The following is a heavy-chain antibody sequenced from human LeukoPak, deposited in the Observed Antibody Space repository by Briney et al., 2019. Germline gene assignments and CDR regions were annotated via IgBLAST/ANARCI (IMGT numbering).Heavy chain of an antibody. Sequence: PSETLSPTSAVYGGSFSGYYWSWIRQPPGKWLEWIGEINHSGSTNYNPSIKSRVTISVDTSKTQLSLNLTSVTGVDTAVYYCARLYIGGYSRSTNYNWFDPWGQGTLVTVSS. V-gene: IGHV4-34*01. CDR2: INHSGST. CDR1: GGSFSGYY. D-gene: IGHD6-13*01. CDR3: ARLYIGGYSRSTNYNWFDP. J-gene: IGHJ5*02.